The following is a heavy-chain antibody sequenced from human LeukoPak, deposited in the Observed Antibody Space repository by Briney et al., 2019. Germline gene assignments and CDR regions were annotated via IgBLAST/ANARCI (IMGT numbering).Heavy chain of an antibody. J-gene: IGHJ5*02. CDR1: GFTFNTYW. Sequence: GSLRLSCSASGFTFNTYWMSWVRQAPGKGLEWIGYIYYSGSTNYNPSLKSRVTISVDTSKNQFSLKLSSVTAADTAVYYCARGEEPNWFDPWGQGTLVTVSS. CDR3: ARGEEPNWFDP. D-gene: IGHD1-26*01. V-gene: IGHV4-59*01. CDR2: IYYSGST.